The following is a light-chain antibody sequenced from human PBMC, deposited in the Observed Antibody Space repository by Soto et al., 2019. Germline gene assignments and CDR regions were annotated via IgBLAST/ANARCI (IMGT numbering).Light chain of an antibody. V-gene: IGKV1-5*03. CDR3: QQYNSYPYT. Sequence: DIQMTQSPSTLSAYVGDRVTLTCRASQSISSWLAWYQQKPGKAPKLLIYKASSLESGVPSRFGGSGSGTEFTFTITSLQPDDFATYHCQQYNSYPYTFGQGTKLGIK. CDR1: QSISSW. J-gene: IGKJ2*01. CDR2: KAS.